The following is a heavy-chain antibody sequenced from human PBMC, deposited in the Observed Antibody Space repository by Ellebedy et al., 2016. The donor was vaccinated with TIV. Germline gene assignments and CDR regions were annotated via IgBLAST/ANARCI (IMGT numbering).Heavy chain of an antibody. D-gene: IGHD3-10*01. CDR3: VRDYPWFGESPGLH. CDR1: GFTFNKYW. J-gene: IGHJ4*02. V-gene: IGHV3-7*01. CDR2: IKKDGSEE. Sequence: GESLKISCAASGFTFNKYWMSWVRQAPGKGPKWVANIKKDGSEEKYVDSVKGRFTIPRDNAKNSLYLQMNSLRDEDTAVYYCVRDYPWFGESPGLHWGQGTVVTVSS.